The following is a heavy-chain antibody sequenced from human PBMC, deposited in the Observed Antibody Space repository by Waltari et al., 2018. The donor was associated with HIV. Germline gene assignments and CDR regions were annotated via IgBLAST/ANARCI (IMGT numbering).Heavy chain of an antibody. J-gene: IGHJ4*02. V-gene: IGHV3-23*01. CDR2: ISGSGADS. CDR3: AKAFSDNTAYYYDF. CDR1: GFAYVSYA. D-gene: IGHD3-22*01. Sequence: EVQLLESGGCLVQPGGSRRLYCAASGFAYVSYAMTWVRQSPGRGLEWVSAISGSGADSFYADSVKGRFSISRDNSKNTVYLQMNNLRAADTAIYYCAKAFSDNTAYYYDFWGRGTRVTVAS.